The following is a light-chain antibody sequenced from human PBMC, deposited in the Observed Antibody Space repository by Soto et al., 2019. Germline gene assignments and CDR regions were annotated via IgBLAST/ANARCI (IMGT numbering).Light chain of an antibody. CDR3: SSYAGSNHYVV. J-gene: IGLJ2*01. CDR1: SSDIGDYNY. Sequence: QSALTQPPSASGSPGQSVTISCTGTSSDIGDYNYVSWYQQHPGKAPKLMIYEVSKRPSGVPDRFSGSKSGNTASLTVSGLQAEDEADYYCSSYAGSNHYVVFGGGTKLTGL. CDR2: EVS. V-gene: IGLV2-8*01.